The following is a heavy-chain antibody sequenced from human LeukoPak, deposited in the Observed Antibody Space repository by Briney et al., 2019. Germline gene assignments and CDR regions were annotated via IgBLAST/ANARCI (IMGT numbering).Heavy chain of an antibody. J-gene: IGHJ5*02. CDR2: IIPILGIA. D-gene: IGHD1-26*01. CDR3: ARVDLYSGSYYGWFDP. Sequence: ASVKVSCKASGGTFSSYAISWVRLAPGQGLEWMGRIIPILGIANYAQKFQGRVTITADKSTSTAYMELSSLRSEDTAVYYCARVDLYSGSYYGWFDPWGQGTLVTVSS. CDR1: GGTFSSYA. V-gene: IGHV1-69*04.